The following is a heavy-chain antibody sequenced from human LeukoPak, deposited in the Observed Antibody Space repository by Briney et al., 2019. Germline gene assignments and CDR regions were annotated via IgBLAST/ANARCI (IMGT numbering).Heavy chain of an antibody. D-gene: IGHD3-9*01. J-gene: IGHJ4*02. V-gene: IGHV3-7*04. CDR1: GFTFSSYW. CDR2: IKQDGSEK. CDR3: ARAPRGLLLTGYYNKPFDY. Sequence: PGGSLRLSCAASGFTFSSYWMSWVRQAPGKGLEWVANIKQDGSEKYYVDSVKGRFTISRDNAKNSLYLQVNSLRAEDTAVYYCARAPRGLLLTGYYNKPFDYWGQGTLVTVSS.